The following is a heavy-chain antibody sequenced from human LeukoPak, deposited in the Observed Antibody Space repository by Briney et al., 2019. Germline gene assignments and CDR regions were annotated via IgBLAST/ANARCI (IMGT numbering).Heavy chain of an antibody. Sequence: ASVKVSCKASGYTFTGYYMHWVRQAPGLGLEWMGWINPNSGGTNYAQKFQGRVTMTRDTSISTAYMELSRLRSDDTAVYYCAMLLEMATINDYWGQGTLVTVSS. D-gene: IGHD5-24*01. J-gene: IGHJ4*02. CDR2: INPNSGGT. V-gene: IGHV1-2*02. CDR1: GYTFTGYY. CDR3: AMLLEMATINDY.